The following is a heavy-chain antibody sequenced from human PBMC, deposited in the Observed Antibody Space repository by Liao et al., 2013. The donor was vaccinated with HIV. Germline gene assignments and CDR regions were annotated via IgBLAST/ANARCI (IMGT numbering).Heavy chain of an antibody. V-gene: IGHV4-59*12. Sequence: QVQLQQWGAGLLKPSETLALTCTVSGDSISSYYWSWIRQPPGKGLEWIGYLYYSGYTNYNPSLKSRVTISVDTSKKQFSLNLSSVTAADTAVYYCAREDLGADYDFWSGYYRGGAFDIWGQGTMVTVSS. J-gene: IGHJ3*02. CDR2: LYYSGYT. CDR3: AREDLGADYDFWSGYYRGGAFDI. CDR1: GDSISSYY. D-gene: IGHD3-3*01.